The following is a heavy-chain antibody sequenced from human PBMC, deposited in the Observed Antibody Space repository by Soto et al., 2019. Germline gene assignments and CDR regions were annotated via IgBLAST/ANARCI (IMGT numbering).Heavy chain of an antibody. V-gene: IGHV1-2*04. CDR2: INPNSGGT. CDR1: GYTFTGYY. D-gene: IGHD5-18*01. J-gene: IGHJ5*02. Sequence: ASVKVSCKASGYTFTGYYMHWVRQAPGQGLEWMGWINPNSGGTNYAQKFQGWVTMTRDTSKNQFSLKLSSVTAADTAVYYCATGYSYANWLDPWGQGTLVTVSS. CDR3: ATGYSYANWLDP.